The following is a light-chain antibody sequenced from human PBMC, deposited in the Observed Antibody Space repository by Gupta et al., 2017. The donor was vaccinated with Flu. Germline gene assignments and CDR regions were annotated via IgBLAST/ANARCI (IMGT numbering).Light chain of an antibody. J-gene: IGLJ3*02. CDR1: SSNIGAGFD. CDR2: VNT. V-gene: IGLV1-40*01. Sequence: QPVLTQPPSVSVAPGQSITISCAGSSSNIGAGFDVHWYQQVPGTAPKLLIYVNTKRPSGVPDRFSGSKSDTSASLAITGLQAEDEGDYYCQSYDSSLSGSVFGGGTKLTVL. CDR3: QSYDSSLSGSV.